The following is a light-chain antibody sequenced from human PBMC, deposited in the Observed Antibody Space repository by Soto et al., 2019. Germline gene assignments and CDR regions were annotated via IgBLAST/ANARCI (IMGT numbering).Light chain of an antibody. CDR1: SSNIGSNY. Sequence: QSVLTQPPSASGTPGQRVTISCSGSSSNIGSNYVYWYQQLPGTAPKLLIYRNNQRPSGVPDRFSGSKSGTSASLAISGLRSEDEADYYCAAWDDSLSGLYVVFGGGTKLPVL. CDR2: RNN. CDR3: AAWDDSLSGLYVV. J-gene: IGLJ2*01. V-gene: IGLV1-47*01.